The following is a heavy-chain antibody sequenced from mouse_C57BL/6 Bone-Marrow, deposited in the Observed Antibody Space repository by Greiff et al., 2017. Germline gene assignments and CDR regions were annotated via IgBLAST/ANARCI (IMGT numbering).Heavy chain of an antibody. J-gene: IGHJ2*01. CDR1: GFSLTSYG. D-gene: IGHD2-1*01. CDR3: ARSTMVTTYYFDY. CDR2: IWSGGST. V-gene: IGHV2-2*01. Sequence: VQLQQSGPGLVQPSQSLSITCTVSGFSLTSYGVHWVRQSPGKGLEWLGVIWSGGSTDYNAAVISSLSISKDNSKSQVSFKMNSLQADDTAIYYCARSTMVTTYYFDYWGQGTTLTVSA.